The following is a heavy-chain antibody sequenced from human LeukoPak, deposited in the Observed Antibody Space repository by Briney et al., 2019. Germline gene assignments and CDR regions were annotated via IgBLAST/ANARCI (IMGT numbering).Heavy chain of an antibody. CDR3: WRDQSILAGYDAFDI. D-gene: IGHD3-9*01. V-gene: IGHV4-4*07. J-gene: IGHJ3*02. Sequence: SETLSLTCTVSGGSISSYYWSWIRQPAGKGLEWIGRIYTSGSTNYNPSLKSRVTMSVDTSKNQFSLKLSSVTAADAGVYYWWRDQSILAGYDAFDIWGQGKMVTVSS. CDR2: IYTSGST. CDR1: GGSISSYY.